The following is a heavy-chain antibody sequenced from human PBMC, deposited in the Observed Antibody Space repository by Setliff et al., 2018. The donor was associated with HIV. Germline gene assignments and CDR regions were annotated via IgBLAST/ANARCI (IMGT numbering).Heavy chain of an antibody. V-gene: IGHV1-8*02. Sequence: GASVKVSCKASGYTFTSYDINWVRQATGQGLEWMGWMNPNSGNTGYAPKFQGRVTMTRNTSISTAYMELSSLRSEDTAVYYCARTVTYYYDSSGYPWYYYGMDVWGQGTTVTVSS. CDR1: GYTFTSYD. CDR2: MNPNSGNT. D-gene: IGHD3-22*01. CDR3: ARTVTYYYDSSGYPWYYYGMDV. J-gene: IGHJ6*02.